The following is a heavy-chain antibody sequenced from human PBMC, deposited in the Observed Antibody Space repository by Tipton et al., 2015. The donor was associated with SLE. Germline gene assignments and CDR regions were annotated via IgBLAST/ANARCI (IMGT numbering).Heavy chain of an antibody. CDR2: ISSSGTYI. J-gene: IGHJ4*02. CDR1: GFTFSSYS. V-gene: IGHV3-21*04. Sequence: SLRLSCAASGFTFSSYSMNWVRQAPGKGLEWVSSISSSGTYIYCADSVKGRFTISRDNAQNSLYLQLNGLRAEDTAFYYCAKDIKSYTSGWFGIDFWGQGTLVTVSS. D-gene: IGHD6-13*01. CDR3: AKDIKSYTSGWFGIDF.